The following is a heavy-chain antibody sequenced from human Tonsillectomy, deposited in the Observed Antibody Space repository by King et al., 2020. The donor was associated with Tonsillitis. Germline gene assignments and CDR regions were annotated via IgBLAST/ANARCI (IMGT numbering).Heavy chain of an antibody. J-gene: IGHJ4*02. CDR1: GGTLSNYA. CDR2: IIPIFGTA. Sequence: VQLVESGAEVKKPGSSVKVSCKASGGTLSNYAISWVRQAPGQGLEWMGGIIPIFGTANYAQKFQGRVTMTTDTSTSTAYMELRSLRSDDTAVYYCAREVTGYFDYWGQGTLVTVSS. D-gene: IGHD1-20*01. CDR3: AREVTGYFDY. V-gene: IGHV1-69*06.